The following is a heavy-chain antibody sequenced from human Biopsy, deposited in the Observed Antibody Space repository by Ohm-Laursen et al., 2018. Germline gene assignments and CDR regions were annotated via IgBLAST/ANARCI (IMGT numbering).Heavy chain of an antibody. CDR2: INPRSGNT. CDR1: GYTFTEYY. J-gene: IGHJ4*02. Sequence: EASVKVSCNASGYTFTEYYINWVRQAPGQGLEWMGIINPRSGNTGYSQKFQVRVTMTTDTSTSTVYMELSSLSSEDTAVYYCAKNYDPLYYDTSGLFDYWGQGTLVTVSS. CDR3: AKNYDPLYYDTSGLFDY. V-gene: IGHV1-46*01. D-gene: IGHD3-22*01.